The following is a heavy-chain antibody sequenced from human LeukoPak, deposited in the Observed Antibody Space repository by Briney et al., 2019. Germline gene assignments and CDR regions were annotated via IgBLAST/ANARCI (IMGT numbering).Heavy chain of an antibody. CDR3: ARVKQRVWYSGSYRLGHFDY. J-gene: IGHJ4*02. CDR1: GFTFSSYW. Sequence: GGSLRLSCAASGFTFSSYWMSWVRRAPGKGLEWLANIKQDGSEKYYVDSVKGRFTIPRDNAKNSLYLQMNSLRAEDTAVYYCARVKQRVWYSGSYRLGHFDYWGQGTMVTVSS. D-gene: IGHD1-26*01. CDR2: IKQDGSEK. V-gene: IGHV3-7*01.